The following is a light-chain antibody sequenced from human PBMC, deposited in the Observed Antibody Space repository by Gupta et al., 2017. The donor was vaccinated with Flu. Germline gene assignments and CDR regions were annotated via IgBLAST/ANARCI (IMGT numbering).Light chain of an antibody. CDR1: QSVSSK. Sequence: PATLSVFPGERATLSCRASQSVSSKLAWYQQKPGQAPRLLIYGTSTRATGIPARFSGSGSGTEFTLTISSLQSEDFAVYYCQQFNNLSWTFGQGTKVEVK. V-gene: IGKV3-15*01. CDR3: QQFNNLSWT. CDR2: GTS. J-gene: IGKJ1*01.